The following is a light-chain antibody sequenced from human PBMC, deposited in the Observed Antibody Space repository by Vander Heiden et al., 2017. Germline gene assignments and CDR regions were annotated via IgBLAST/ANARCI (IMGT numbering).Light chain of an antibody. CDR2: AAS. CDR3: QQSYNT. CDR1: QSISSY. V-gene: IGKV1-39*01. Sequence: DMQMTPSPSSLSASVGDRVTITCRASQSISSYLNWFQQKPGKAPKLLIYAASRLQSGVPSRFSGSGSGTDFTLTISSLQPEDFATYYCQQSYNTFGQGTKLEIK. J-gene: IGKJ2*01.